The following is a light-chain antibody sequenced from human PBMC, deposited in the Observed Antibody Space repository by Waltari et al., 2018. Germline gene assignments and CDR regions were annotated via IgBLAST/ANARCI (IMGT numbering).Light chain of an antibody. Sequence: QSALPHPASVSGSPGQSITISCTGTSSDIGAYNFFPWYQKHPGKAPKVMIYDVNNPPSGVSSRFSGSKSGNTASLTISGLQAEDEADYYCSSYTTGSTRYVFGSGTKVTVL. CDR2: DVN. CDR3: SSYTTGSTRYV. J-gene: IGLJ1*01. V-gene: IGLV2-14*03. CDR1: SSDIGAYNF.